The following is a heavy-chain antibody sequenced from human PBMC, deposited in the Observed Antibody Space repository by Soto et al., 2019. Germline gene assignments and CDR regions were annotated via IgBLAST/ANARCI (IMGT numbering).Heavy chain of an antibody. CDR3: ARTPRGQWELPYYYSGMDV. CDR1: GFTFSSYA. D-gene: IGHD1-26*01. Sequence: QVQLVESGGGVVQPGRSLRLSCAASGFTFSSYAMHWVRQAPGKGLEWVAVISYDGSNKYYADSVKGRFTISRDNSKNTLFXQMNSLRAEDTAVYYCARTPRGQWELPYYYSGMDVWGQGTTVTVSS. J-gene: IGHJ6*02. V-gene: IGHV3-30-3*01. CDR2: ISYDGSNK.